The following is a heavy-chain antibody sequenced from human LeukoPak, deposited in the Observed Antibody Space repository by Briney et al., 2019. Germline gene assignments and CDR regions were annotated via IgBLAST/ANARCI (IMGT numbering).Heavy chain of an antibody. CDR3: ATYYCGGDCYSGYFDY. J-gene: IGHJ4*02. CDR1: GSSMRRDTEY. D-gene: IGHD2-21*02. CDR2: IYYSGNT. Sequence: PSETLSLTCSVSGSSMRRDTEYWGWIRQPPGRGLEWIGNIYYSGNTYYNPSLKSRVTISVDTSKKQFSLKLTSVTATDTAVYYCATYYCGGDCYSGYFDYWGQGTLVTVSS. V-gene: IGHV4-39*01.